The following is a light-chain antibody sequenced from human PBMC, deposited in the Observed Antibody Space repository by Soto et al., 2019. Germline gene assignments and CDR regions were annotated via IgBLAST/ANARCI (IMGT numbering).Light chain of an antibody. Sequence: STHHSNKRDRVTITCRASQSISSWLAWYQPKPGKAPKLLIYDASTLESGVPSRFSGSGSGTEFTLTISSLQPDDFATYYCQQYNSYSFGQGTKV. CDR3: QQYNSYS. J-gene: IGKJ1*01. V-gene: IGKV1-5*01. CDR1: QSISSW. CDR2: DAS.